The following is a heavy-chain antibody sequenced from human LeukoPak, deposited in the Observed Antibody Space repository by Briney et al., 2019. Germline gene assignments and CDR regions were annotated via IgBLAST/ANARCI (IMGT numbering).Heavy chain of an antibody. CDR2: ISYDGSNK. D-gene: IGHD4-17*01. J-gene: IGHJ3*02. Sequence: GRALRLSCAASGFTFSSYAMHWVRQAPGKGLEWVAVISYDGSNKYYADSVKGRFTISRDNSKITLYLQMNRLRAEDTAVYYCARDPRTVTSAFDIWGQGTMVTVSS. V-gene: IGHV3-30-3*01. CDR1: GFTFSSYA. CDR3: ARDPRTVTSAFDI.